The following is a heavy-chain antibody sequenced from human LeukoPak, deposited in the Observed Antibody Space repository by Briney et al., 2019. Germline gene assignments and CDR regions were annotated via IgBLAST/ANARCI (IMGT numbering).Heavy chain of an antibody. V-gene: IGHV3-48*02. J-gene: IGHJ4*01. CDR1: GFTFSHYS. CDR2: IGRSSSSI. CDR3: ARDSSWSFDY. D-gene: IGHD6-13*01. Sequence: GGSLRLSCAASGFTFSHYSMNWVRQAPGKGLEWVSYIGRSSSSIYYADSVKGRFTISRDDAKNSLYLQMNSLRDEDTAVYYCARDSSWSFDYWGQGTVVTVSS.